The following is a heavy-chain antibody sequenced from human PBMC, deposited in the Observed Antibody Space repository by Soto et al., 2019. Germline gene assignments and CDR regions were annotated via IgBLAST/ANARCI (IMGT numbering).Heavy chain of an antibody. J-gene: IGHJ5*02. CDR3: AGAPYYYGSGSYYGAWFDP. CDR1: GGSFSGYY. Sequence: QVQLQQWGAGLLKPSETLSLTCAVCGGSFSGYYWSWIRQPPGKGLEWIGESNQSGSNNYNPSLKRRLTISVDTSKNQFSLKLSSVPAADTAVYSSAGAPYYYGSGSYYGAWFDPWGQGTLVTVSS. V-gene: IGHV4-34*01. CDR2: SNQSGSN. D-gene: IGHD3-10*01.